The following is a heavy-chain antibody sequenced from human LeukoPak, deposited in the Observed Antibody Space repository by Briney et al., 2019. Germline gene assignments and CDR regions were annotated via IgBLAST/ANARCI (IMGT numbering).Heavy chain of an antibody. CDR3: ARDTVAATPLYYYYYMDV. CDR1: GYTFTSYD. V-gene: IGHV1-8*01. J-gene: IGHJ6*03. CDR2: MNPNSGNT. D-gene: IGHD2-15*01. Sequence: GASVKVSCKASGYTFTSYDINWVRQATGQGLEWMGWMNPNSGNTGYAQKFQGRVTMTRDTSISTAYMELSRLRSDDTAVYYCARDTVAATPLYYYYYMDVWGKGTTVTISS.